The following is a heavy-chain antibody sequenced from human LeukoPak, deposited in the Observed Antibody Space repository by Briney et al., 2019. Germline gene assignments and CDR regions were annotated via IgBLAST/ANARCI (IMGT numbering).Heavy chain of an antibody. CDR1: GGTFSSYA. J-gene: IGHJ4*02. D-gene: IGHD4-17*01. CDR2: IIPILGIA. CDR3: ASRPTVTPLNDY. Sequence: ASVKVSCKASGGTFSSYAISWVRQAPGQGLGWMGRIIPILGIANYAQKFQGRVTITADESTSTAYMELSSLRSEDTAVYYCASRPTVTPLNDYWGQGTLVTVSS. V-gene: IGHV1-69*04.